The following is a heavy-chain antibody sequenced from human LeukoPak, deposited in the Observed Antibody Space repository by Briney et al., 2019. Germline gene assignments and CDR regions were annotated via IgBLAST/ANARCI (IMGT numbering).Heavy chain of an antibody. CDR3: ASDFSY. J-gene: IGHJ4*02. CDR2: IYTSGST. CDR1: GGSISAGTYY. Sequence: SETLSLTCTVSGGSISAGTYYWSWIRQPAGKGLEWIGRIYTSGSTNYNPSLKSRVTISVDTSKNQSSLKLSSVTAADTAVYYCASDFSYWGQGILVTVSS. V-gene: IGHV4-61*02.